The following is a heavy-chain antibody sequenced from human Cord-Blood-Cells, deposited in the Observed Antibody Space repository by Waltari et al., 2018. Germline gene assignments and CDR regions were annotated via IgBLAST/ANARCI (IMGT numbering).Heavy chain of an antibody. J-gene: IGHJ6*02. Sequence: EVQLVESGGGLIQPGGSLRLSGAAAGFTASSNYMSCVRPAPGKGLEWVSVIYSGGSTYYADSVKGRFTISRDNSKNTLYLQMNSLRAEDTAVYYCARDLTGGLYYYYGMDVWGQGTTVTVSS. D-gene: IGHD3-9*01. CDR2: IYSGGST. V-gene: IGHV3-53*01. CDR3: ARDLTGGLYYYYGMDV. CDR1: GFTASSNY.